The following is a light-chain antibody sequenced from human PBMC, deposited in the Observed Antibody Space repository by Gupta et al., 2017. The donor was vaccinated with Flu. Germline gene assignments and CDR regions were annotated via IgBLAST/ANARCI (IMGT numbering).Light chain of an antibody. CDR2: NVE. V-gene: IGLV2-11*03. Sequence: VTIYWTGTTSDVGGYDFVSCYQQPSGNAPMLIIYNVEKRPSGVPDRFSGSKAGNTASLTVSGLQPEDEADYYCCSYTRSSTWVFGGGTKLSVL. CDR3: CSYTRSSTWV. J-gene: IGLJ3*02. CDR1: TSDVGGYDF.